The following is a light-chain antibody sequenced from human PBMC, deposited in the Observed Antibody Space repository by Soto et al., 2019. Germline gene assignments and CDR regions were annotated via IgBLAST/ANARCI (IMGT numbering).Light chain of an antibody. J-gene: IGLJ1*01. CDR1: SRDVGAYNF. V-gene: IGLV2-14*01. CDR3: CSYAGSYSYV. Sequence: QSALTQPASVSGSPGQSITISCTGTSRDVGAYNFVSWYQQFPGKAPKLMIYEVSNRPSGVSDRFSGSKSGNTASLIISGLQAEDEADYYCCSYAGSYSYVFGTGTKLTVL. CDR2: EVS.